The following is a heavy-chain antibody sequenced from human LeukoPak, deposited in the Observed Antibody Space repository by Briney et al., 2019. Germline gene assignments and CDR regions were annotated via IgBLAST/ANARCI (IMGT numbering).Heavy chain of an antibody. CDR1: GGSLSGYY. CDR2: IYHSGST. V-gene: IGHV4-34*01. Sequence: SETLSLTCVVYGGSLSGYYWNWIRQPPGTGLEWIGYIYHSGSTYYNPSLKSRVIISVDTSKNQFSLKLSSVTAADTAVYYCARGPDSSGYYYFDYWGQGTLVTVAS. D-gene: IGHD3-22*01. J-gene: IGHJ4*02. CDR3: ARGPDSSGYYYFDY.